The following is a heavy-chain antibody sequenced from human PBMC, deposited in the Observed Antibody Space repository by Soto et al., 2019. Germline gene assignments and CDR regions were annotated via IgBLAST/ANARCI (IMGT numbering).Heavy chain of an antibody. V-gene: IGHV1-3*01. J-gene: IGHJ4*03. CDR3: ARDGVPAGNFYIDY. Sequence: ASVKVSCKASGYMFTKSAMHWVRQAPGQRLEWMGWISGDSGNTKYSPKLQDRVTITRDTSASTAYMELSSLRSEDTALYYCARDGVPAGNFYIDYWGPGNLVTVS. CDR1: GYMFTKSA. CDR2: ISGDSGNT. D-gene: IGHD6-19*01.